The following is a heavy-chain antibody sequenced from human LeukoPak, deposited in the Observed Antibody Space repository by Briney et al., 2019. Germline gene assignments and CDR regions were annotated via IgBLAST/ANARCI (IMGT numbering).Heavy chain of an antibody. J-gene: IGHJ3*02. Sequence: ASVKVSYKASGYTFTGYYMHWVRQAPGQGLEWMGWINPNSGGTNYAQKFQGRVTMTRDTSISTAYMELSRLRSDDTAVYYCATDPNSTGGAFDIWGQGTMVTVSS. CDR2: INPNSGGT. V-gene: IGHV1-2*02. CDR1: GYTFTGYY. CDR3: ATDPNSTGGAFDI. D-gene: IGHD1-14*01.